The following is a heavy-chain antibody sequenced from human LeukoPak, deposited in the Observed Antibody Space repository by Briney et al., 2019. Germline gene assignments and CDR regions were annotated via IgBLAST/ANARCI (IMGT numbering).Heavy chain of an antibody. CDR3: ARDEIFGVVIHYYYYMDV. J-gene: IGHJ6*03. Sequence: GGSLRLSCAASGFTFSSYSMNWVRQAPGKGLEWVSSISSSSSYIYYADSVKGRFTISRDNAKNSLYLQMNSLRAEDTAVYYCARDEIFGVVIHYYYYMDVWGKGTTVTVSS. CDR2: ISSSSSYI. CDR1: GFTFSSYS. D-gene: IGHD3-3*01. V-gene: IGHV3-21*01.